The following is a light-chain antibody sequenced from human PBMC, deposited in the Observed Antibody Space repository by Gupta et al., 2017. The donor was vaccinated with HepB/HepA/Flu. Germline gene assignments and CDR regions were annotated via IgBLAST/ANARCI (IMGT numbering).Light chain of an antibody. CDR2: GAS. CDR1: QSVSSN. V-gene: IGKV3-15*01. J-gene: IGKJ4*01. CDR3: QQENNWPIT. Sequence: EIVMTQSPATLSVSQGERATLSCRASQSVSSNLAWYQQKPGQAPRLLIYGASTRATGIPARFSGSGSGTEFTLTISSLQSEDFAVYYCQQENNWPITFGGGTKVEIK.